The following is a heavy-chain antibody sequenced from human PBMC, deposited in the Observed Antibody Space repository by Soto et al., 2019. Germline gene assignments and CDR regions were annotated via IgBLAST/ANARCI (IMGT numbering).Heavy chain of an antibody. Sequence: EVQLLESGGGLVHPGGSLKLSCAAAGFTFNTFAMTWVRQAPGTGLEWVSSISATGAVTSDADAVKGRFSTSRDNSNKTLELHMNELRGDDTAVYYRAKMGRTGWLRFPIDSWGQGTLVTVSS. CDR3: AKMGRTGWLRFPIDS. CDR1: GFTFNTFA. CDR2: ISATGAVT. J-gene: IGHJ4*02. V-gene: IGHV3-23*01. D-gene: IGHD6-19*01.